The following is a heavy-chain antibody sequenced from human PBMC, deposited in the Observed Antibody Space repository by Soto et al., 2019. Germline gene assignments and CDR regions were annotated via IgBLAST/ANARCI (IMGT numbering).Heavy chain of an antibody. J-gene: IGHJ5*02. D-gene: IGHD1-1*01. V-gene: IGHV1-69*15. Sequence: QVQLVQSGAEVKKPGSSVKVSCKASGGTFSNYAITWVRQAPGQGLEWLGRIIPIFGSANYAQKFQGRVTIPADESTTTAYMEPSSLRSDDTAVYYCAKDGGKEGYFGNWFDPWGQGTLVTVSS. CDR2: IIPIFGSA. CDR1: GGTFSNYA. CDR3: AKDGGKEGYFGNWFDP.